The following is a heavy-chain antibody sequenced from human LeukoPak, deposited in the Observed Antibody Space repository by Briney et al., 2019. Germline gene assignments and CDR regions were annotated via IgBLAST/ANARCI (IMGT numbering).Heavy chain of an antibody. CDR2: IRYDGSNK. CDR3: AKDILLYYDFWSGGEPSGYFDY. D-gene: IGHD3-3*01. J-gene: IGHJ4*02. V-gene: IGHV3-30*02. CDR1: GFTFSSYG. Sequence: GGSLRLSCAASGFTFSSYGMHWVRQAPGKGLEWVAFIRYDGSNKYYADSVKGRFTISRDNSKNTLYLQMNSLRAEDTAVYYCAKDILLYYDFWSGGEPSGYFDYWGQGTLVTVSS.